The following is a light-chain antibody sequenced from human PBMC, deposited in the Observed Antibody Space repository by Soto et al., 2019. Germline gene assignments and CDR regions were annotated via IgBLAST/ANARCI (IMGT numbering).Light chain of an antibody. Sequence: DIQMTQSPSSVSASVGDRVTITCRASQGISSWLAWYQQKPGKAPNLLIYDASTLQSEVPSRFSGSASGTEFTLTISSLQPEDFATYYCQQFNTYPLTFGGGTKVEVK. CDR2: DAS. J-gene: IGKJ4*01. CDR3: QQFNTYPLT. CDR1: QGISSW. V-gene: IGKV1-12*01.